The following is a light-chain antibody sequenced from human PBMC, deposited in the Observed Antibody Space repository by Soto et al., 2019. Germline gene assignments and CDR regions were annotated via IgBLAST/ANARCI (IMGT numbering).Light chain of an antibody. V-gene: IGLV2-8*01. CDR2: DFT. Sequence: QSALTQPPSASGSPGQSVTISCTGTSSDVGDFTYVSWHQQHPGKAPKLLLYDFTKRPSGVPDRFSGSKSGNTASLTVSGLQTEDEDDYYCSSYTGNNNVLFGAGTKLTVL. CDR1: SSDVGDFTY. CDR3: SSYTGNNNVL. J-gene: IGLJ2*01.